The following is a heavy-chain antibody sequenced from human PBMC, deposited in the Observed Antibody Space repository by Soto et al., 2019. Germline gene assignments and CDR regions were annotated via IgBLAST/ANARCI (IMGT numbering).Heavy chain of an antibody. CDR1: GGSISSSSYY. CDR2: IYYSGST. J-gene: IGHJ6*02. Sequence: SETLSLTGTVAGGSISSSSYYWGWIRQPPGKGLEWIGSIYYSGSTYYNPSLKSRVTISVDTSKNQFSLKLSSVTAADTAVYYCARHGDSSGCYGAYYYGMDVWGQGTTVT. CDR3: ARHGDSSGCYGAYYYGMDV. D-gene: IGHD6-19*01. V-gene: IGHV4-39*01.